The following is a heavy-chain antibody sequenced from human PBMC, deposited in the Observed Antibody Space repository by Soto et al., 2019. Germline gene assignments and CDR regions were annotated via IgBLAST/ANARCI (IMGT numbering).Heavy chain of an antibody. CDR3: ARVGGYSTYYFDY. D-gene: IGHD6-13*01. CDR1: GYTFTSYA. CDR2: INAGNGNT. Sequence: GPVKVSCKASGYTFTSYAMHWVRQAPGQRLEWMGWINAGNGNTKYSQKFQGRVTITRDTSASTAYMELSSLRSEDTAVYYCARVGGYSTYYFDYWGQGTLVTVSS. J-gene: IGHJ4*02. V-gene: IGHV1-3*01.